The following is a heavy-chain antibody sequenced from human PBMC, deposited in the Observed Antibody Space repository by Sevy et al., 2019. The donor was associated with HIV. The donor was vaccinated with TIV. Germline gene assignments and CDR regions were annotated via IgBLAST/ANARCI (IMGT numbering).Heavy chain of an antibody. CDR3: ARDPTFSSDTRGYYPFDS. CDR2: ISYDGSNK. D-gene: IGHD3-22*01. CDR1: GFIFSNYA. V-gene: IGHV3-30*04. Sequence: GGSLRLSCAASGFIFSNYAIHWVRRAPGKRLEWVAVISYDGSNKHYAASVKGRFTISRDNSRNTLFLQMNSLRLDDTAVYYCARDPTFSSDTRGYYPFDSWGQGTLVTVSS. J-gene: IGHJ4*02.